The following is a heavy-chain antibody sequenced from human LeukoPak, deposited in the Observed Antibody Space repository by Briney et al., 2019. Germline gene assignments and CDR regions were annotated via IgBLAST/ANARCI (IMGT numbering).Heavy chain of an antibody. CDR3: ARLYSARAFDY. D-gene: IGHD6-13*01. Sequence: ASVKVSCKASGYTFKSYNLNWVRQAPGQELEWMGWISPYNGNTNYAQKVQSRVTMITDTSTSTAYMELRSLRADDTAVYYCARLYSARAFDYWGQGTLVTVSS. CDR1: GYTFKSYN. V-gene: IGHV1-18*01. CDR2: ISPYNGNT. J-gene: IGHJ4*02.